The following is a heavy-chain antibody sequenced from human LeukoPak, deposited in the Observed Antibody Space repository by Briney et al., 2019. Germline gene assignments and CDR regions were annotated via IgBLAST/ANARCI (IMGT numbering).Heavy chain of an antibody. CDR2: IYTSGST. D-gene: IGHD6-13*01. CDR1: GGSISSFY. V-gene: IGHV4-4*07. J-gene: IGHJ3*02. CDR3: AGVSIAAVYVDYDAFDM. Sequence: SETLSLTCTVSGGSISSFYWSWIRQPAGKGLGWIGRIYTSGSTNYNPSLKSRVTMSVDTSKNQFSLKLSSVTAAGTAVYDCAGVSIAAVYVDYDAFDMWGQGTMVTVSS.